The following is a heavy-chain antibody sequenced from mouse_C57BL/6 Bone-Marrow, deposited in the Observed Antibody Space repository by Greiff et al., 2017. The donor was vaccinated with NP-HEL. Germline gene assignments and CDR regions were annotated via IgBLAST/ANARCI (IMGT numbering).Heavy chain of an antibody. D-gene: IGHD2-5*01. J-gene: IGHJ4*01. Sequence: QVHVKQPGAELVKPGASVKVSCKASGYTFTSYWMHWVKQRPGQGLEWIGRIHPSDSDTNYNQKFKGKATLTVDKSSSTAYMQLSSLTSEDSAVYYCAIERYYSNPYAMDYWGQGTSLTVSS. CDR1: GYTFTSYW. V-gene: IGHV1-74*01. CDR2: IHPSDSDT. CDR3: AIERYYSNPYAMDY.